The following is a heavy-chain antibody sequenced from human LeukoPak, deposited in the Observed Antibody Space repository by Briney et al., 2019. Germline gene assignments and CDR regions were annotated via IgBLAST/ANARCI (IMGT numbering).Heavy chain of an antibody. J-gene: IGHJ6*04. V-gene: IGHV3-7*03. CDR1: GFTFSRYW. Sequence: PGGSLRLSRAASGFTFSRYWMTWVRQAPGKGLEWVANIKQDGSEKYYVDSVKGRFTISRDNAKNSLYLQMNSLRGEDTAVYFCAATGSSSWGPPYYYYAMDVWGKGTTVTVSS. D-gene: IGHD6-13*01. CDR2: IKQDGSEK. CDR3: AATGSSSWGPPYYYYAMDV.